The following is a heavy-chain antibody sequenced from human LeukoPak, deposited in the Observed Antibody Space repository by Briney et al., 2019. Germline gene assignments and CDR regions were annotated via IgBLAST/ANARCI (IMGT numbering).Heavy chain of an antibody. CDR1: GGTFSNYA. V-gene: IGHV1-69*05. J-gene: IGHJ4*02. D-gene: IGHD6-13*01. CDR3: ARDLGIAAAGTFGY. CDR2: IIPIFGTA. Sequence: SVTVSFTASGGTFSNYAISWVRQAPGPGLEWMGGIIPIFGTANYAQKFQGRVTITTDESTSTAYMELSSLRSEDTAVYYCARDLGIAAAGTFGYWGQGTLVTVSS.